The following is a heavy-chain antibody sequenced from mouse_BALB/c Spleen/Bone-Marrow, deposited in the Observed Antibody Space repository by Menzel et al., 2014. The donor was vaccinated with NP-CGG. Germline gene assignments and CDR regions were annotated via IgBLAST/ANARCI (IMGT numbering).Heavy chain of an antibody. J-gene: IGHJ2*01. D-gene: IGHD1-1*01. CDR1: GFNIKDTY. Sequence: EVQLQQSGAELVKPGASVKLSCTASGFNIKDTYMHWVKQRPEQGLEWIGRIDPANVNTKYDPKFQGKATITADTSSNTAYLQLSSLASEDTAVYYCASYVYGYYFDYWCQGTTLTVSS. V-gene: IGHV14-3*02. CDR2: IDPANVNT. CDR3: ASYVYGYYFDY.